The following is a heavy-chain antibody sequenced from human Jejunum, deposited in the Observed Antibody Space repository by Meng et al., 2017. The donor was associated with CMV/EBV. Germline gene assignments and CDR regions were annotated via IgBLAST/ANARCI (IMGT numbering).Heavy chain of an antibody. CDR3: AKQDATYYFDS. CDR2: IWYDGNKE. D-gene: IGHD2-21*01. Sequence: APSGFTFGSYGMHWVRQAPGKGLEWVAVIWYDGNKEFYADSVQGRFIISRDSSKRMVYLQMNSLRAEDTAIYYCAKQDATYYFDSWGPGTLVTVSS. V-gene: IGHV3-33*06. J-gene: IGHJ4*02. CDR1: GFTFGSYG.